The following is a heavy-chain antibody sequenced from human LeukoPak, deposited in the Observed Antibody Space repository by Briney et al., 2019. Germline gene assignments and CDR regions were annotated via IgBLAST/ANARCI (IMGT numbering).Heavy chain of an antibody. D-gene: IGHD3-10*01. CDR1: GGSISSGGYP. CDR3: AREGSMESGMDV. Sequence: PSQTLSLTCAVSGGSISSGGYPWSWIRQPPGKGLEWIGYIYHSGGTYYNPSLKSRVTISVDRSKNQFSLKLSSVTAADTAVYYCAREGSMESGMDVWGQGTTVTVSS. CDR2: IYHSGGT. J-gene: IGHJ6*02. V-gene: IGHV4-30-2*01.